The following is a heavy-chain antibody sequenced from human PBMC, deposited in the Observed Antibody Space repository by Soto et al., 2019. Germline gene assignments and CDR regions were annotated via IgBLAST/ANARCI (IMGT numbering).Heavy chain of an antibody. CDR3: ARDDDGGPTEWGIYNY. J-gene: IGHJ4*02. CDR1: GFTFSSYS. CDR2: ISSSSSYI. Sequence: GGSLRLSCAASGFTFSSYSMNWVRQAPGKGLEWVSSISSSSSYIYYADSVKGRFTISRDNAKNSLYLQMNSLRAEDTAVYYCARDDDGGPTEWGIYNYWGQGTLVTVSS. V-gene: IGHV3-21*01. D-gene: IGHD3-16*01.